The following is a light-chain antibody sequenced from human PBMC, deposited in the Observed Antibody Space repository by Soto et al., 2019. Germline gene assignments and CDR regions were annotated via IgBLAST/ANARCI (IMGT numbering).Light chain of an antibody. CDR2: WAS. CDR3: QQYESTPPT. CDR1: QSVLYSSNNKNY. Sequence: DIVMTQSPDSLAVSLGERATINCKSSQSVLYSSNNKNYLAWYQQRQGKPPKLLIYWASTRESGVPDRFSGSGSGTDFTLTITSLQAEDVAVYYCQQYESTPPTFGQGTKLEIK. V-gene: IGKV4-1*01. J-gene: IGKJ2*01.